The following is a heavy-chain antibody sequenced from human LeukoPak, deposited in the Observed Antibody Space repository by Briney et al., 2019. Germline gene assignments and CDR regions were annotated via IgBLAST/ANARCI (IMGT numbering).Heavy chain of an antibody. CDR1: GFTFSSYE. CDR2: ISSSGSTI. D-gene: IGHD2-15*01. Sequence: GGSLRLSCAASGFTFSSYEMNWVRQAPGKGLEWVSYISSSGSTIYYADSVKGRFTISRDNSKNTLYLQMNSLRAEDTAVYYCDCSGGSCYVRGYWGQGTLVTVSS. CDR3: DCSGGSCYVRGY. J-gene: IGHJ4*02. V-gene: IGHV3-48*03.